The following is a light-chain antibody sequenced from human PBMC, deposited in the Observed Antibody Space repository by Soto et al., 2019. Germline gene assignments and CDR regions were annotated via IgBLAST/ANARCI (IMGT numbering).Light chain of an antibody. Sequence: DIQMTQSPSTLSASVGDRVTITCRASQSISSRLAWYQQKPGKAPKLLIYDASSLESGVPSRFSGSGSGTEFTLSISSLQPDDFATHYCQQYNSYSPRTFGQGTKVEIK. CDR2: DAS. CDR1: QSISSR. J-gene: IGKJ1*01. V-gene: IGKV1-5*01. CDR3: QQYNSYSPRT.